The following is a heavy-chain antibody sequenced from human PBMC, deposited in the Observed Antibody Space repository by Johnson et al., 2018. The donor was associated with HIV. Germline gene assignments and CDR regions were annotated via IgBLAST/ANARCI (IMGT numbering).Heavy chain of an antibody. D-gene: IGHD3-16*01. CDR1: GFTFSSYG. Sequence: QLVESGGGVVQPGRSLRLSCAASGFTFSSYGMHWVRQVPGKGLEWVSGISWNNGYIGYADSVKGRFTISRDNAKNSMYLQMTSLRAEDTALYYCAKTFGNSDGFDVWGQGTMVTVSS. CDR3: AKTFGNSDGFDV. V-gene: IGHV3-9*01. J-gene: IGHJ3*01. CDR2: ISWNNGYI.